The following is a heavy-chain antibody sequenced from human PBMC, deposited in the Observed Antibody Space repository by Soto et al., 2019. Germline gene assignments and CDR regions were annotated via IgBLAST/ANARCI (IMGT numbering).Heavy chain of an antibody. V-gene: IGHV4-61*08. D-gene: IGHD1-20*01. CDR2: IYYNGNS. J-gene: IGHJ4*02. CDR3: AREQYNWKI. Sequence: SETLSLTCTVSGGPLSSYDYYWSWIRQPPGKGLEWLGYIYYNGNSYYNPSLKSRLTMSVDTSKNQFSLRLSSATAADTAVYYCAREQYNWKIWGQGTLVTVSS. CDR1: GGPLSSYDYY.